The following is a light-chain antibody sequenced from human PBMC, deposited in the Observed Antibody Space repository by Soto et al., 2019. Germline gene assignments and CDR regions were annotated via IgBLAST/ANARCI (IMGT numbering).Light chain of an antibody. CDR3: SSYTSSSIFYV. Sequence: QCVLTQPASVSGSPGQSITISCTGTSSDVGGYNYVSWYQQHPGKAPKLMIYDVSNRPSGVSNRFSGSKSGNTASLTISGLQAEDEADYYCSSYTSSSIFYVFGTGTKVTVL. J-gene: IGLJ1*01. V-gene: IGLV2-14*01. CDR1: SSDVGGYNY. CDR2: DVS.